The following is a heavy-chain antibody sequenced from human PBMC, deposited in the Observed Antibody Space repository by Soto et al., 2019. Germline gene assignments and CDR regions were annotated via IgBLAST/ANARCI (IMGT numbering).Heavy chain of an antibody. D-gene: IGHD2-2*01. CDR1: GGTFSRYS. CDR3: AREDRDRETGLVPAAIDGMDV. Sequence: QVQLVQSGAEVKKPGSSVKVSCKASGGTFSRYSITWVRQAPGHGLEWIGRIIPIFGIPTYAQKFQGRVTSAADEDTISAYVELSSLRSDDTAVYYCAREDRDRETGLVPAAIDGMDVWGQGTTVTDSS. CDR2: IIPIFGIP. J-gene: IGHJ6*02. V-gene: IGHV1-69*08.